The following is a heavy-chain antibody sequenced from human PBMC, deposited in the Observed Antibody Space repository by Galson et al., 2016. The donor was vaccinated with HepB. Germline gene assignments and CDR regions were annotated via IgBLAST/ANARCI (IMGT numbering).Heavy chain of an antibody. V-gene: IGHV3-30*18. Sequence: SLRLSCAASGFTFSRYGMHWVRQAPGKGLEWVAVISYGGSNKYYEDPVKGRFTISRDNSKNTLYLQMNSLRAEDTAVYYCAKDSYYDILTGPTYYYYGMDVWGQGTTVTVSS. CDR3: AKDSYYDILTGPTYYYYGMDV. J-gene: IGHJ6*02. CDR2: ISYGGSNK. CDR1: GFTFSRYG. D-gene: IGHD3-9*01.